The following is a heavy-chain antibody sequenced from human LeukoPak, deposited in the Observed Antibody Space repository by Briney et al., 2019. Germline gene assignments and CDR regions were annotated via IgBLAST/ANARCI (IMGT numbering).Heavy chain of an antibody. CDR3: ARGTVQLLYGFAY. CDR1: GYTFTSYD. D-gene: IGHD2-2*02. Sequence: SVKVSCKASGYTFTSYDINWVRQATGQGLEWMGWMNPNSGNTGYAQKFQGRVTITRNTSISTSYMELSSLRSEDTAVYYCARGTVQLLYGFAYWGQGTLVTVSS. J-gene: IGHJ4*02. V-gene: IGHV1-8*03. CDR2: MNPNSGNT.